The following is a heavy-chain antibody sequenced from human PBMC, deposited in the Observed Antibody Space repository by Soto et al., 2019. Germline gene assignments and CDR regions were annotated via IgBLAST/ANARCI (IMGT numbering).Heavy chain of an antibody. J-gene: IGHJ6*03. CDR2: ISWNSGSI. D-gene: IGHD6-13*01. CDR1: GFTFDDYA. V-gene: IGHV3-9*01. Sequence: GGSLRLSCAASGFTFDDYAMHWVRQAPGKGLEWVSGISWNSGSIGYADSVKGRFTISRDNAKNSLYLQMNSLRAEDTALYYCATLGYSSSWYPYYYYMDVWGKGTTVTVSS. CDR3: ATLGYSSSWYPYYYYMDV.